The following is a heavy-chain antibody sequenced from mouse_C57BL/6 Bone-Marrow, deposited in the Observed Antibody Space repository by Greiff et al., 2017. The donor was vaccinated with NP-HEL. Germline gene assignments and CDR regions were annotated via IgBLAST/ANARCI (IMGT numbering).Heavy chain of an antibody. CDR3: ARSGLLGDDFDY. CDR1: GYSFTDYN. V-gene: IGHV1-39*01. D-gene: IGHD3-1*01. CDR2: INPNYGST. Sequence: EVHLVESGPELVKPGASVKISCKASGYSFTDYNMNWVKQSNGKSLEWIGVINPNYGSTSYNQKFKGKVTLTVDQSSSTAYMQLNSLTSEDSAVYYCARSGLLGDDFDYWGQGTTLTVSS. J-gene: IGHJ2*01.